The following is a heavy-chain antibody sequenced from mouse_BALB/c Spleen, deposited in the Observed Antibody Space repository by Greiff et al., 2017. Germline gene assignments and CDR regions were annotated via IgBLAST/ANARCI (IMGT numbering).Heavy chain of an antibody. J-gene: IGHJ2*01. D-gene: IGHD1-1*01. CDR1: GYSFTSYY. CDR2: IDPFNGGT. Sequence: VQLQQSGPELMKPGASVKISCKASGYSFTSYYMHWVKQSHGKNLEWIGYIDPFNGGTSYNQKFKGKATLTVDKSSSTAYMHLSSLTSEDSAVYYCARDYYGSTDYWGQGTTLTVSS. V-gene: IGHV1S135*01. CDR3: ARDYYGSTDY.